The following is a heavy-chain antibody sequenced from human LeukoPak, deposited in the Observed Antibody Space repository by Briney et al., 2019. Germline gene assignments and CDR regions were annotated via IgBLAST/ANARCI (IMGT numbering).Heavy chain of an antibody. Sequence: GGSLRLSCAASGFTFRNYWIHWVRQAPGKGLVWISRIDNDGSDTIYADSVKGRFTISRDNAKNTLYLQMNSLRAEDTAVYYCARGGYHHGFDIWGQGTMVTVTS. CDR3: ARGGYHHGFDI. J-gene: IGHJ3*02. CDR2: IDNDGSDT. V-gene: IGHV3-74*01. CDR1: GFTFRNYW. D-gene: IGHD5-18*01.